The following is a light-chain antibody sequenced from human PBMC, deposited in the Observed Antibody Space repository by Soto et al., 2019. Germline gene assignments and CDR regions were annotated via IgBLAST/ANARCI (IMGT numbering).Light chain of an antibody. CDR3: LLYYAGAWV. Sequence: QAVVNQEPSLTVSPGGTVTLTCASNTGAVTSDYYANWFQQKPGQAPGALIYSTTNRHSWTPARFSGSLLGGKAALTLSGVQPEDEAEYYCLLYYAGAWVFGGGTKLTVL. V-gene: IGLV7-43*01. CDR2: STT. J-gene: IGLJ3*02. CDR1: TGAVTSDYY.